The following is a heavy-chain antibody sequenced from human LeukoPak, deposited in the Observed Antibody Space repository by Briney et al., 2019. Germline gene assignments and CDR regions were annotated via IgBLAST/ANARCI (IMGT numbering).Heavy chain of an antibody. CDR2: INPSGGST. CDR1: GYTFTSYY. V-gene: IGHV1-46*01. CDR3: ARNGMAQLAEYYYYYNLDV. D-gene: IGHD6-6*01. J-gene: IGHJ6*03. Sequence: ASVKVSCKASGYTFTSYYMHWVRQAPGQGLEWMGIINPSGGSTSYAQKFQGRVTMTRDMSTSTVYMELSSLRSEDTAVYYCARNGMAQLAEYYYYYNLDVWGKGTTVTVSS.